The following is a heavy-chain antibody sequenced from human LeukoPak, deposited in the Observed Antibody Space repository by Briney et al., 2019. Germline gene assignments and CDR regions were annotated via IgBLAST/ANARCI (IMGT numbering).Heavy chain of an antibody. J-gene: IGHJ4*02. V-gene: IGHV4-59*12. CDR3: ARDQGMSDY. CDR1: GGSISSYY. CDR2: IYYSGST. Sequence: PSETLSLTCTVSGGSISSYYWSWIRQPPGKGLEWIGYIYYSGSTNYNPSLKSRVTISVDTSKNQFSLKLSSVTAADTAVYYCARDQGMSDYWGQGTLVTVSS.